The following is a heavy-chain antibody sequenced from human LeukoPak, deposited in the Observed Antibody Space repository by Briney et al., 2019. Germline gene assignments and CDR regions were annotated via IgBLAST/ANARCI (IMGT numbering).Heavy chain of an antibody. CDR3: AREMVVPAATTYYYYGMDA. J-gene: IGHJ6*02. CDR1: GFTFSSYE. CDR2: ISSSGSTI. D-gene: IGHD2-2*01. V-gene: IGHV3-48*03. Sequence: GGSLRLSCAASGFTFSSYEMNWVRQAPGKGLEWVSYISSSGSTIYYADSVKGRFTISRDNAKNSLYLQMNSLRAEDTPVYYCAREMVVPAATTYYYYGMDAWGQGTTVTVSS.